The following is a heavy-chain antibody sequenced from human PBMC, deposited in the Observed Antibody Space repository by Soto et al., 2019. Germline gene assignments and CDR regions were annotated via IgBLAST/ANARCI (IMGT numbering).Heavy chain of an antibody. CDR3: ARVPDV. V-gene: IGHV4-30-2*01. J-gene: IGHJ6*02. Sequence: QLQLQESGSGLVKPSQTLSLTCAVSGGSISSGGYSWGWIRQPPGKGLEWIGYIYPSGSTLYNPYPKSRATTSVDRSKNQFSLKLSSVTAADTAVYYCARVPDVWGQGTTVTVSS. CDR1: GGSISSGGYS. CDR2: IYPSGST.